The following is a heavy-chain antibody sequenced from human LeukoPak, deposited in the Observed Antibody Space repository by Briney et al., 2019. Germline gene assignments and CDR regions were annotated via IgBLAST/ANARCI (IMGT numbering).Heavy chain of an antibody. Sequence: SETLSLTCTVSGGSISSYYWSWIRQPPGKGLEWIGYIYYSGSTNYNPSLKSRVTISVDTSKNQFSLKLSSVTAADTAVYYCARDRSPFGSGSGQYYYYYYGMDVWGQGTTVTVSS. CDR1: GGSISSYY. CDR3: ARDRSPFGSGSGQYYYYYYGMDV. CDR2: IYYSGST. D-gene: IGHD3-10*01. V-gene: IGHV4-59*01. J-gene: IGHJ6*02.